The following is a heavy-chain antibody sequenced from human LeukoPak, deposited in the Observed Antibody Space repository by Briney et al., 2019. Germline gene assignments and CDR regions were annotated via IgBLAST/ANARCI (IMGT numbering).Heavy chain of an antibody. J-gene: IGHJ4*02. Sequence: PSETLSLTCTVSGGSISSYYWSWIRQPPGKGLEWIGYISYSGSTNYNPSLKSRVTISVDTSKNQLSLKLSSVTAADTAVYYCAGGVGSAKESNWGQGTLVTVSS. V-gene: IGHV4-59*01. CDR2: ISYSGST. CDR3: AGGVGSAKESN. CDR1: GGSISSYY. D-gene: IGHD3-10*01.